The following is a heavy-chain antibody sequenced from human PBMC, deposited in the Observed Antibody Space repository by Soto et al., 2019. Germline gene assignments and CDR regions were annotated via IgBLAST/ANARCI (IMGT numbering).Heavy chain of an antibody. J-gene: IGHJ5*02. CDR3: ARGRSNAFRSSTPPKFDP. V-gene: IGHV3-21*01. D-gene: IGHD2-2*01. CDR1: GFTFSRVS. Sequence: GGSLRLSCEASGFTFSRVSMNWVRQVPGKGLEWVASISSASSETWYADSVKGRFIISRDNAHNSLFLQMNNLRPEDSAIYYCARGRSNAFRSSTPPKFDPWGQGTLVTVSS. CDR2: ISSASSET.